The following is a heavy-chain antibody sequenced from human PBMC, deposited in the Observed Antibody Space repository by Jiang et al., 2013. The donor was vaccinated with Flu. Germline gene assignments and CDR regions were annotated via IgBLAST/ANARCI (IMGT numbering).Heavy chain of an antibody. V-gene: IGHV5-51*01. J-gene: IGHJ5*02. CDR1: GYSFTSYW. D-gene: IGHD3-10*01. CDR2: IYPGDSDT. CDR3: ARISSYYYGSGSPNNWFDP. Sequence: GAEVKKPGESLKISCKGSGYSFTSYWIGWVRQMPGKGLEWMGIIYPGDSDTRYSPSFQGQVTISADKSISTAYLQWSSLKASDTAMYYCARISSYYYGSGSPNNWFDPWGQGTLVTVSS.